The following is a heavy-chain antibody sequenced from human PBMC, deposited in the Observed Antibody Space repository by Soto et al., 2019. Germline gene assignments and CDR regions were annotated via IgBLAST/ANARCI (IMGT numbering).Heavy chain of an antibody. J-gene: IGHJ3*02. D-gene: IGHD2-15*01. CDR1: GGTFSSYT. CDR2: IIPILGIA. Sequence: QVQLVQSGAEVKKPGSSVKVSCKASGGTFSSYTISWVRQAPGQGLEWMGRIIPILGIANYAQKFQGRVTITADKSTSTAYMELSSLRSEDTAVYYCARARLRPIVVVVAAPHTQDDAFNIWGKGTMVTVSS. CDR3: ARARLRPIVVVVAAPHTQDDAFNI. V-gene: IGHV1-69*02.